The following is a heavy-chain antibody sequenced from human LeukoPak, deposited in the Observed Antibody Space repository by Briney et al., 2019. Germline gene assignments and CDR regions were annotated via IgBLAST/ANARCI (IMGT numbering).Heavy chain of an antibody. CDR1: GYTFTGYY. Sequence: ASVKVSCKASGYTFTGYYMHWVRQAPGQGLEWMGWINPNSGGTNYAQKFQGRVTMTTDTSTSTAYMELRSLRSDDTAVYYCARSQYDFWSGYDYWGQGTLVTVSS. CDR2: INPNSGGT. D-gene: IGHD3-3*01. V-gene: IGHV1-2*02. CDR3: ARSQYDFWSGYDY. J-gene: IGHJ4*02.